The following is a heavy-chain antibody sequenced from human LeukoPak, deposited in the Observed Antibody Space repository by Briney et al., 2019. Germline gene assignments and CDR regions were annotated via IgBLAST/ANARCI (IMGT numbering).Heavy chain of an antibody. D-gene: IGHD2-21*02. V-gene: IGHV3-53*01. Sequence: GGSLRLSCAASGFTVSDYYMSWVRQAPGKGLEWVLVIYSESRTYYADSVRGRFTISRDNSNNTLRLQMNSLRGEDTAVYYCARCGSDYDGGAFDIWGQGTMVTVSS. J-gene: IGHJ3*02. CDR1: GFTVSDYY. CDR2: IYSESRT. CDR3: ARCGSDYDGGAFDI.